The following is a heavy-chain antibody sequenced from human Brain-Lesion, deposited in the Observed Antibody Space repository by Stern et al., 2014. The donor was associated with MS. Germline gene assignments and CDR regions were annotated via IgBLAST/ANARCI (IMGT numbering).Heavy chain of an antibody. D-gene: IGHD2-2*01. Sequence: QVQLQESGPGLVKPSQTLSLTCTVSGGSISSDNYYWTWLSQPPGQGLEWIGHLYYSGTTYNTPFPKSRVSLTVDTSKNLFSLRLSSVTAADTAVYYCARDHFTTSLDVWGHGTTVTVS. CDR1: GGSISSDNYY. V-gene: IGHV4-31*03. CDR3: ARDHFTTSLDV. CDR2: LYYSGTT. J-gene: IGHJ6*02.